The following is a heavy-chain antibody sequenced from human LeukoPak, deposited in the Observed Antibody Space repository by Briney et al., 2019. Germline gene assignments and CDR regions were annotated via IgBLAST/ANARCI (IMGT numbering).Heavy chain of an antibody. CDR1: GFTFSSYW. J-gene: IGHJ4*02. V-gene: IGHV3-74*01. CDR2: INSDGSST. Sequence: GGSLRLSCAASGFTFSSYWMHWVRQAPGKGLVWVSRINSDGSSTSYADSVKGRFTISRDNAKNTLYLQMNSLRAEDTAVYYCAKDNAYYYADYWGQGTLVTVSS. D-gene: IGHD3-10*01. CDR3: AKDNAYYYADY.